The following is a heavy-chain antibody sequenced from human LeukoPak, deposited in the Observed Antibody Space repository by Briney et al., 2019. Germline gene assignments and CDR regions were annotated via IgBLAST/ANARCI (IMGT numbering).Heavy chain of an antibody. V-gene: IGHV1-69*01. Sequence: SVTVSFKASAGTFTIYAISWVRQAPGQGLGWMGGIIPIFGTANYAQKFQGRVTIPADESTSTAYMELSSLRSEDTAVYYCARAGVGSYGGNYFDYWGQGTLVTVSS. CDR2: IIPIFGTA. CDR3: ARAGVGSYGGNYFDY. J-gene: IGHJ4*02. D-gene: IGHD4-23*01. CDR1: AGTFTIYA.